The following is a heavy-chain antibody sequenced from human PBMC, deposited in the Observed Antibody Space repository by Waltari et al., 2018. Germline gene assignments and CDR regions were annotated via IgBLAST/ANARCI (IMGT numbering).Heavy chain of an antibody. Sequence: EVQLVQSGAEVKKPGESLKISCKGSGYSFTSYWIGWVRQMPGKGLEWMGIIYPGDSDTRYSPSFQGQVTISADKSISTAYLQWSSLKASDTAMYYCERTPWYSGSYYYFDYWGQGTLVTVSS. CDR1: GYSFTSYW. D-gene: IGHD1-26*01. CDR3: ERTPWYSGSYYYFDY. J-gene: IGHJ4*02. V-gene: IGHV5-51*01. CDR2: IYPGDSDT.